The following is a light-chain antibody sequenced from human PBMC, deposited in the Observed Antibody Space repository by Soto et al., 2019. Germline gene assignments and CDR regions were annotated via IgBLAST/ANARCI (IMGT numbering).Light chain of an antibody. Sequence: DLQMTQSPSSLSASVGDRVTITCRASQSISSYLNWYQQKPGKAPKLLIYAAYSLQSGVPSRFSGSGSGTDFTLTISSLQPEDFATYYCQRSYSTPPWTFGQGTKVEIK. J-gene: IGKJ1*01. CDR3: QRSYSTPPWT. V-gene: IGKV1-39*01. CDR1: QSISSY. CDR2: AAY.